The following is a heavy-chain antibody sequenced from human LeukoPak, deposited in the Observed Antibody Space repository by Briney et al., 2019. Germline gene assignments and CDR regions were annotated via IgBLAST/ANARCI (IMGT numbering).Heavy chain of an antibody. CDR3: ARGAEMATILSQSYYYGMDV. Sequence: SETLSLTCTVSGGSISSGGYYWSWIRQPPGKGLEWIGEINHSGSTNYNPSLKSRVTISVDTSKNQFSLKLSSVTAADTAVYYCARGAEMATILSQSYYYGMDVWGQGTTVTVSS. CDR2: INHSGST. J-gene: IGHJ6*02. CDR1: GGSISSGGYY. D-gene: IGHD5-24*01. V-gene: IGHV4-39*07.